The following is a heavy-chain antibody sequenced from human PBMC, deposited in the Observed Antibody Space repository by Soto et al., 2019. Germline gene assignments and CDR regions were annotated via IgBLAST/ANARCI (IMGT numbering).Heavy chain of an antibody. CDR1: GFTFSSYS. V-gene: IGHV3-48*02. D-gene: IGHD6-13*01. CDR2: ISSSSSTI. J-gene: IGHJ6*02. CDR3: AREGGYSSSWYSTYYGMDV. Sequence: GGSLRLSCAASGFTFSSYSMNWVRQAPGKGLEWVSYISSSSSTIYYADSVKGRFTISRDNAKNSLYLQMNSLRDEDTAVYYCAREGGYSSSWYSTYYGMDVWGQGTTVTVSS.